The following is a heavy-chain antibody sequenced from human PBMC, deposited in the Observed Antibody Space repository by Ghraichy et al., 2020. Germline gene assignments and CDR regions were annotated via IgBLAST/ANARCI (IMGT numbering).Heavy chain of an antibody. CDR1: GFTFSSYW. D-gene: IGHD1-26*01. CDR3: ASSGSYYPPYYNYYMDV. Sequence: GGSLRLSCAASGFTFSSYWMIWVRQAPGKGLEWVANINQEGSEKYYEDSVKGRFTISRDNAKNSLYLQMNSLRVEDTAVYYCASSGSYYPPYYNYYMDVWGKGTTVTVSS. V-gene: IGHV3-7*03. CDR2: INQEGSEK. J-gene: IGHJ6*03.